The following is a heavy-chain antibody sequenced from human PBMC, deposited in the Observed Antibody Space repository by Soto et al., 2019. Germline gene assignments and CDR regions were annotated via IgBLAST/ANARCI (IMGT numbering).Heavy chain of an antibody. V-gene: IGHV4-34*01. J-gene: IGHJ4*02. D-gene: IGHD7-27*01. Sequence: QVQLQQWGAGLLKPSETLSLTCAVYGGSFSGYYWNWIRQPPGKGLEWIGEINHSGSTTYNPSLKSGVTISVDTCKHQCSLKLSSVTAEDTAVYYCARGWGRIFDYWGQGPLGTVSA. CDR2: INHSGST. CDR3: ARGWGRIFDY. CDR1: GGSFSGYY.